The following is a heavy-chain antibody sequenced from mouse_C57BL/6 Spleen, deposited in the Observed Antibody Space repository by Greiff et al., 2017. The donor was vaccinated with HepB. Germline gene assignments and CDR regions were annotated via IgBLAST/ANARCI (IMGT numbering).Heavy chain of an antibody. D-gene: IGHD4-1*01. V-gene: IGHV3-6*01. J-gene: IGHJ3*01. CDR1: GYSITSGYY. CDR3: ARCENWDVGFAY. Sequence: EVKLQESGPGLVKPSQSLSLTCSVTGYSITSGYYWNWIRQFPGNKLEWMGYISYDGSNNYNPSLKNRISITRDTSKNQFFLKLNSVTTEDTATYYCARCENWDVGFAYWGQGTLVTVSA. CDR2: ISYDGSN.